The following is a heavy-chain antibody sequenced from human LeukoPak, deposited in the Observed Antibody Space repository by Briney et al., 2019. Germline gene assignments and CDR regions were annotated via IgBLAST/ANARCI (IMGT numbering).Heavy chain of an antibody. J-gene: IGHJ4*02. V-gene: IGHV3-23*01. D-gene: IGHD3-10*01. CDR2: ISGSGGST. CDR3: AKDRLTMVRGAIIRPIV. Sequence: GGSLRLSCAASGFTFSSYAMSGVRQAPGKGLEWVSAISGSGGSTYYADSVKGRFTISRDNSKNTLYLQMNSLRAEDTAVYYCAKDRLTMVRGAIIRPIVWGQGTLVTVSS. CDR1: GFTFSSYA.